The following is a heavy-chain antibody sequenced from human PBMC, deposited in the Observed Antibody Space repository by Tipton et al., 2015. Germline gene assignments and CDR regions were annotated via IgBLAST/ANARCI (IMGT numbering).Heavy chain of an antibody. V-gene: IGHV3-9*01. CDR1: GFIFDDHA. J-gene: IGHJ4*02. CDR2: ISWNSGSI. D-gene: IGHD2-15*01. Sequence: SLRLSCAASGFIFDDHAMHWVRQAPGKGLEWVSGISWNSGSIGHADSVKGRFTISRDNAKNSLYLQMNSLRAEDTALYYCVKGRYCSGGTCYSGPFDYWGQGTLVTVSS. CDR3: VKGRYCSGGTCYSGPFDY.